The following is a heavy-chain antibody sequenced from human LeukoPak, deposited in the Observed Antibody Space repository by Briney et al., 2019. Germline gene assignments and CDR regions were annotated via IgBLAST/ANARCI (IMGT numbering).Heavy chain of an antibody. Sequence: GRSLRLTCAASGFTFSSYSMNSVRQAPGKGLEWVSSISSSSSYIYYADSVKCRFTISRDNAKNSLYLQMNSLRAEDTAVYYCARTTTDAFAIWGQGSIATVSS. CDR2: ISSSSSYI. J-gene: IGHJ3*02. CDR1: GFTFSSYS. CDR3: ARTTTDAFAI. D-gene: IGHD1-14*01. V-gene: IGHV3-21*01.